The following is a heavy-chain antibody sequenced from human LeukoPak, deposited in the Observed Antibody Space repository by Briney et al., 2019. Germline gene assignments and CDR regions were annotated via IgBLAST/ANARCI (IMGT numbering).Heavy chain of an antibody. J-gene: IGHJ4*02. CDR1: GFTVSSNY. Sequence: GGSLRLSCAASGFTVSSNYMSWVRQAPGKGLEWVSVIYSGGSTYYADSVKGRFTISRDNSKNTLYLQMDSLRAEDTAVYYCARWYTAVAVPDYFDYWGQGTLVTVSS. CDR2: IYSGGST. CDR3: ARWYTAVAVPDYFDY. V-gene: IGHV3-53*01. D-gene: IGHD6-19*01.